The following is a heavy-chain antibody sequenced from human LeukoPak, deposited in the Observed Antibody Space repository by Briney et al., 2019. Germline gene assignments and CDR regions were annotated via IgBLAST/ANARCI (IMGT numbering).Heavy chain of an antibody. CDR3: ARHSHYDFWSGYHDY. Sequence: GESLKISCKGSGYTFTSYWISWVRQMTGKGLEWMGKIDPSDSYTSYSPSFQGHVTISADKSISAAFLQWSSLKASDTAMYYCARHSHYDFWSGYHDYWGQGTLVTVSS. D-gene: IGHD3-3*01. J-gene: IGHJ4*02. CDR1: GYTFTSYW. CDR2: IDPSDSYT. V-gene: IGHV5-10-1*01.